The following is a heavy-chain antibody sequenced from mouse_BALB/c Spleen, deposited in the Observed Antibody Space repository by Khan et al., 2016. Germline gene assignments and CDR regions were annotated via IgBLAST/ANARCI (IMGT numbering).Heavy chain of an antibody. CDR3: TKWGYYFAY. V-gene: IGHV4-1*02. D-gene: IGHD1-1*01. J-gene: IGHJ3*01. Sequence: EVKLLESGGGLVQPGGSLKLSCEASGFDFSRYWMSWVRQAPGKGLEWIGEINPDNSTINYAASLKDKSTISRDNAKNTPYLQLSKLSSADTALYYCTKWGYYFAYWGQGSLVTVSA. CDR2: INPDNSTI. CDR1: GFDFSRYW.